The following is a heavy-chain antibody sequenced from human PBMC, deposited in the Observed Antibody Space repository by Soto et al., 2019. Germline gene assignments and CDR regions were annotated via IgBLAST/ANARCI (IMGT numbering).Heavy chain of an antibody. CDR2: IYYSGST. J-gene: IGHJ3*02. CDR1: GGSISSGGYY. V-gene: IGHV4-31*03. Sequence: SETLPLTCTVSGGSISSGGYYWSWIRQHPGKGLEWIGYIYYSGSTYYNPSLKSRVTISVDTSKNQFSLKLSSVTAADTAVYYRAREAVATITDAFDIWGQGTMVTVSS. CDR3: AREAVATITDAFDI. D-gene: IGHD5-12*01.